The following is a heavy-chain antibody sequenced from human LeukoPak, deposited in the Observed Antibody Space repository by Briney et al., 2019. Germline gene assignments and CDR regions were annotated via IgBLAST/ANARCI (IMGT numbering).Heavy chain of an antibody. Sequence: ASVKVSCKASGYTFTGYYMHWVRQAPGQGLEWMGWINPNSGGTNYAQKFQGRVTMTRDTSISTAYMELSRLRSDDTAVYYCARDIGSGWYENWFDPWGQGTLVTVSS. V-gene: IGHV1-2*02. CDR3: ARDIGSGWYENWFDP. D-gene: IGHD6-19*01. CDR1: GYTFTGYY. J-gene: IGHJ5*02. CDR2: INPNSGGT.